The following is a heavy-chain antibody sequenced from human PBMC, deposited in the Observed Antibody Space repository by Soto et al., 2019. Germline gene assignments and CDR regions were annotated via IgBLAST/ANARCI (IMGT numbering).Heavy chain of an antibody. CDR1: GYSITAGGYY. Sequence: LQESGPGLVKPSQTLSLTCFVSGYSITAGGYYWSWIRHHPGKGLEWIGSFYSCGSIIYNPSLRSRVSISGDTSSNQFSMSLTSVTAADTARYYCARDPQYTDTSGYYVSSGNFDYWGQGILVTVSS. CDR2: FYSCGSI. D-gene: IGHD3-22*01. V-gene: IGHV4-31*03. J-gene: IGHJ4*02. CDR3: ARDPQYTDTSGYYVSSGNFDY.